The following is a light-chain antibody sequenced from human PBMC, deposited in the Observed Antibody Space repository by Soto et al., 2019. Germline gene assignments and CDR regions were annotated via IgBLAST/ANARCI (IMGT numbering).Light chain of an antibody. CDR3: CSYTGATTAYV. CDR1: RNDVGNYNL. Sequence: QSVLSQPASVSGSPGQSITVSCTGSRNDVGNYNLVSWYQQSPGKAPKLLIYEDSKRPSGVSNRFSGSKSGDTASLTISGIQTEDEADYYCCSYTGATTAYVFGTGTKVTVL. V-gene: IGLV2-23*01. J-gene: IGLJ1*01. CDR2: EDS.